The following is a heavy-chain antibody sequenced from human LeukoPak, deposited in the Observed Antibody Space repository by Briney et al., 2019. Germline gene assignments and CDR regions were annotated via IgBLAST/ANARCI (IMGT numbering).Heavy chain of an antibody. D-gene: IGHD4-17*01. CDR1: GYNFNIYG. CDR3: ARDDGDQGFDY. V-gene: IGHV1-18*01. Sequence: GASVKVSCKTSGYNFNIYGISWVRQAPGQGLEWMGWISGYNGNTNYAQKLQGRVTMTTDTSTSTAYMELRSLRSDDTAVYYCARDDGDQGFDYWGPGPLVTVSS. J-gene: IGHJ4*02. CDR2: ISGYNGNT.